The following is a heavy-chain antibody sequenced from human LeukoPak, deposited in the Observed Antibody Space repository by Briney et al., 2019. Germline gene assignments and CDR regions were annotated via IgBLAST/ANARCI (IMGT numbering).Heavy chain of an antibody. Sequence: SETLSLTCTVSGGSISSYYWSWIGQPPGKGLEWIGYIYYSGSTNYNLSIKSRVTISEDTSKNQFSLKLSSVTAADTAVYYCARLGYCSGGSCSIFDYWGQGTLVTVSS. V-gene: IGHV4-59*01. CDR2: IYYSGST. CDR1: GGSISSYY. D-gene: IGHD2-15*01. CDR3: ARLGYCSGGSCSIFDY. J-gene: IGHJ4*02.